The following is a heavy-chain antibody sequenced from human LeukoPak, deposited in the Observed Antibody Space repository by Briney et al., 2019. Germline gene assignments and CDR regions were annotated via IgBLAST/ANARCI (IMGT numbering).Heavy chain of an antibody. D-gene: IGHD2-2*02. V-gene: IGHV3-7*01. CDR2: IKQDGSEK. J-gene: IGHJ6*03. Sequence: GGSLRLSCAASGFTFSSYWMSWVRQAPGKGLEWVANIKQDGSEKYYVDSVKGRSTISRDNAKNSLYLQMNSLRAEDTAVYYCARGSRYCSSTSCYNYYYYYMDVWGKGTTVTVSS. CDR1: GFTFSSYW. CDR3: ARGSRYCSSTSCYNYYYYYMDV.